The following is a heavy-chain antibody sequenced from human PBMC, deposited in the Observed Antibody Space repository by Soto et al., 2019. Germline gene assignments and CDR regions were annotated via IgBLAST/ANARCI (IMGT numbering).Heavy chain of an antibody. CDR3: ARGNRSSWDNPYYFDY. CDR1: GFTFSSYA. D-gene: IGHD6-13*01. J-gene: IGHJ4*02. V-gene: IGHV3-30-3*01. Sequence: QVQLVESGGGVVQPGRSLRLSCAASGFTFSSYAMHWVRQAPGKGLEWVAVISYDGSNKYYADSVKGRFTISRDNSKNTLYLQMNRLRAEDTAVYYCARGNRSSWDNPYYFDYWGQGTLVTVSS. CDR2: ISYDGSNK.